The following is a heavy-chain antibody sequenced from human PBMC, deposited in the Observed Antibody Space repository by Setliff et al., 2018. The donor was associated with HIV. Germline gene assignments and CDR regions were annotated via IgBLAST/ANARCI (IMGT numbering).Heavy chain of an antibody. J-gene: IGHJ4*02. Sequence: ASVKVSCKTFGYSFTAYQINWVRQATGQALEWMAWMNPSTGEVGYAQKFQGRLAKTRDSSANIAYMELRGLRSEDTAIYYCARPSHVYGDNGPLGYWGQGTLVTVSS. V-gene: IGHV1-8*01. D-gene: IGHD2-21*01. CDR1: GYSFTAYQ. CDR2: MNPSTGEV. CDR3: ARPSHVYGDNGPLGY.